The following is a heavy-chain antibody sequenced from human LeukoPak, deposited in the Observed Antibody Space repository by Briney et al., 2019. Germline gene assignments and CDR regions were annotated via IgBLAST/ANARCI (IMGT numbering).Heavy chain of an antibody. Sequence: ASVKVSCXASGYTFTSYGISWVRQAPGQGLEWMGWISAYNGNTNYAQKLQGRVTMTTDTSTSTAYMELRSLRSDDTAVYYCARDLSRYYYDSSGYYYDYWGQGTLVTVSS. CDR2: ISAYNGNT. V-gene: IGHV1-18*01. CDR3: ARDLSRYYYDSSGYYYDY. D-gene: IGHD3-22*01. CDR1: GYTFTSYG. J-gene: IGHJ4*02.